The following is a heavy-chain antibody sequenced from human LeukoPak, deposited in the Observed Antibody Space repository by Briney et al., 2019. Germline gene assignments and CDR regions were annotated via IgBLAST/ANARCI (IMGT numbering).Heavy chain of an antibody. J-gene: IGHJ5*02. CDR2: ISGSGDNT. Sequence: GGSLRLSSAASGFTFSSYAMSWVRQAPGKGLEWVSAISGSGDNTYYADSVKGRFTISRDNSNNTLYLQMNSLRVEDTAVYCCAKSRVAVAAPRNWFDPWGQGTLVTVSS. V-gene: IGHV3-23*01. D-gene: IGHD6-19*01. CDR1: GFTFSSYA. CDR3: AKSRVAVAAPRNWFDP.